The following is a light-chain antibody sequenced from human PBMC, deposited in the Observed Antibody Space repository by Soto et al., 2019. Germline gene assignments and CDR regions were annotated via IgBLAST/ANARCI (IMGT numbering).Light chain of an antibody. CDR1: SSDVGGYNY. CDR3: SSYTGTFYV. CDR2: DVS. J-gene: IGLJ1*01. Sequence: SALTQPASVSGSPGQSITISCTGTSSDVGGYNYVSWYQQHPGKAPKLMIYDVSDRPSGVSNRFSGSKSGNTASLTISGLQAEDEADYYCSSYTGTFYVFGTGTKVTVL. V-gene: IGLV2-14*01.